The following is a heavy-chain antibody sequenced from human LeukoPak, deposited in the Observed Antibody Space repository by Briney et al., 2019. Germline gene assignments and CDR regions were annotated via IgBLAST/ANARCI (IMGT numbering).Heavy chain of an antibody. Sequence: PGRSLRLSCAASGITFRSYGRHWVRQAPGKGLEWVAVISYDGSHKYYADSVKGRFSISRDNSKNTLYLQMNSLRADDTAVYYCAKGARGDTVTSIVGLNWIVPWGQGTLVTVSS. CDR1: GITFRSYG. J-gene: IGHJ5*02. CDR2: ISYDGSHK. D-gene: IGHD4-17*01. V-gene: IGHV3-30*18. CDR3: AKGARGDTVTSIVGLNWIVP.